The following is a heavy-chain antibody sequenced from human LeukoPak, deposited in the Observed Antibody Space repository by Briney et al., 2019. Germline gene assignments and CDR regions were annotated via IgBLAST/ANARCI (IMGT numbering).Heavy chain of an antibody. CDR1: GGSFSGYY. D-gene: IGHD5-24*01. CDR2: INHSGST. V-gene: IGHV4-34*01. Sequence: PSETLSPTCAVYGGSFSGYYWTWIRQPPGKGLDWSGEINHSGSTSYNPSLKSRVTLSVDTSENQFSLKLSSVSAADTAVYYCARYRGGGYNYLDYWGQGTLVTVSS. J-gene: IGHJ4*02. CDR3: ARYRGGGYNYLDY.